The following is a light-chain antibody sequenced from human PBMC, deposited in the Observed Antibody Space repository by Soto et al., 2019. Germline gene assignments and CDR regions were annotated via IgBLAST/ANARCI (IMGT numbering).Light chain of an antibody. J-gene: IGLJ1*01. CDR3: LSYATRETYV. V-gene: IGLV2-14*01. CDR1: SSDVGNYNY. CDR2: EVS. Sequence: QSVLTQPASVSGSPGQSITISCIGTSSDVGNYNYVSWYQQHPGKAPKVVIYEVSNRPSGVSNRFSGSKSGNTASLTISGLQAEDEADYYCLSYATRETYVFGSGTKGT.